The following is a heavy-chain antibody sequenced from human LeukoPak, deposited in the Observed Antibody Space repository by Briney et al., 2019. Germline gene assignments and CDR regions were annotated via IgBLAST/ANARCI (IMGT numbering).Heavy chain of an antibody. CDR1: GMTFSSYG. CDR2: IWYDGSDK. V-gene: IGHV3-33*01. Sequence: GGSLTLSCAPFGMTFSSYGMHWVRQTPGKGLEWVAIIWYDGSDKYYADSVKGRFTISRDNYKNTLYLQMNSLRGEDTAVYYCARDYGSGMDDWGKGTMVTVSS. CDR3: ARDYGSGMDD. D-gene: IGHD3-10*01. J-gene: IGHJ6*04.